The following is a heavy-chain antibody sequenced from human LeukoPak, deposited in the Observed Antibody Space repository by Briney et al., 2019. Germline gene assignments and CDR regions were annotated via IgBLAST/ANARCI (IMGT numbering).Heavy chain of an antibody. V-gene: IGHV3-9*01. CDR2: ISWNSGSI. CDR1: GFTFDDYA. Sequence: GRSLRLSCAASGFTFDDYAMHWVRQAPGKGLEWVSGISWNSGSIGYADSVKGRFTISRDNAKNSLYLQMNSLRAEDTAVYYCARRVAARRGYYYYYMDVWGRGTTVTVSS. D-gene: IGHD6-6*01. CDR3: ARRVAARRGYYYYYMDV. J-gene: IGHJ6*03.